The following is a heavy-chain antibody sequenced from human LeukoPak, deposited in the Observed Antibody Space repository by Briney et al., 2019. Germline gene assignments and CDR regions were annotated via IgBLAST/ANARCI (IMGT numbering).Heavy chain of an antibody. J-gene: IGHJ4*02. CDR1: GFTFSSYA. V-gene: IGHV3-23*01. CDR3: AKRLDY. Sequence: QPGGSLRLSCAASGFTFSSYAMNWVRPTPGKGLEWVSVIGPSGGSTYFPNSMKGRFTISRDNSKNTLYLQMNSLRAEDTAVYYCAKRLDYWGQGTLVTVSS. CDR2: IGPSGGST.